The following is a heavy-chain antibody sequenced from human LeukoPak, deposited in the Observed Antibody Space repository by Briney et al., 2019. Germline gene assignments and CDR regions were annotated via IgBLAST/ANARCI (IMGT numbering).Heavy chain of an antibody. CDR3: AKVEGGGMLRYFDY. CDR1: GFTFSSYA. D-gene: IGHD3-16*01. J-gene: IGHJ4*02. V-gene: IGHV3-30*02. CDR2: IRYDGSNK. Sequence: GGSLRLSCAASGFTFSSYAMHWVRQAPGKGLEWVAFIRYDGSNKCYADSVKGRFTISRDNSKNTLYLQMNSLRAEDTAVYYCAKVEGGGMLRYFDYWGQGTLVAVSS.